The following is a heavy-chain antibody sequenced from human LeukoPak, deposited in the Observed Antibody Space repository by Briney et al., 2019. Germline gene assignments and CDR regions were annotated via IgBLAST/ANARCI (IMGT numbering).Heavy chain of an antibody. CDR3: VRDGGGYSYGSLAY. CDR2: INPSGGST. Sequence: ASVKVSCKASGYTFTSYYMHWVRQAPGQGLEWMGLINPSGGSTSYAQKFQGRVAMTRDMSTSTVYMELSSLRSEDTAVYYCVRDGGGYSYGSLAYWGQGTLVTVSS. J-gene: IGHJ4*02. D-gene: IGHD5-18*01. CDR1: GYTFTSYY. V-gene: IGHV1-46*01.